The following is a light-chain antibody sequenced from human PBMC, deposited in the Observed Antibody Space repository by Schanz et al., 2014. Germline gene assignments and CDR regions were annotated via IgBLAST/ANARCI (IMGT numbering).Light chain of an antibody. CDR3: QQYYNWPPAWT. CDR2: SAS. V-gene: IGKV3-15*01. CDR1: QSVSSS. Sequence: EIVLTQSPSTLSLSPGEGVTLSCRASQSVSSSLAWYQQKPGQAPRLLIYSASTRATDIPARFSGSGSGTEFTLHISSLQSEDVAVYYCQQYYNWPPAWTFGQGTKVEFK. J-gene: IGKJ1*01.